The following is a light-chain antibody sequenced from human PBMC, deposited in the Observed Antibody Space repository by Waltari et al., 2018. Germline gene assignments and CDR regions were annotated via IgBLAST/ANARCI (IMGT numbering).Light chain of an antibody. CDR2: EVT. Sequence: QSALTQPASVSGSPGQSLPLSCTRTSSDIGGYDFVSCYQQYPGMAPKLMIYEVTNRPAGVSGRFSGSKSGTTASLTISGLQPEDEADYYCTSYTTSTTVLFGGGTKVTVL. V-gene: IGLV2-14*01. CDR1: SSDIGGYDF. J-gene: IGLJ3*02. CDR3: TSYTTSTTVL.